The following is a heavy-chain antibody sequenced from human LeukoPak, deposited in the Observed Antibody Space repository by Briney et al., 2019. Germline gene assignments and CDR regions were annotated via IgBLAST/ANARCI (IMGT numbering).Heavy chain of an antibody. CDR3: ARGLNRNDYGDYGF. CDR2: IYHTGST. D-gene: IGHD4-17*01. Sequence: SETLSLTCTVSGGSISSYYWSWIRQPPGKGLEWIGYIYHTGSTSYNPSLKGRVTISVDTSKNQFSLKLSSVTAADTAVYYCARGLNRNDYGDYGFWGQGTLVTVSS. CDR1: GGSISSYY. J-gene: IGHJ4*02. V-gene: IGHV4-59*01.